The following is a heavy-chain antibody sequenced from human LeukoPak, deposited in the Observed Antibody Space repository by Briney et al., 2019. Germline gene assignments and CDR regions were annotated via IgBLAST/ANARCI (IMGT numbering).Heavy chain of an antibody. CDR2: IYYSGST. D-gene: IGHD7-27*01. V-gene: IGHV4-31*03. J-gene: IGHJ4*02. Sequence: SQTLSLTCTVSGGSIRSGGYSWSWIRQHPGKGLEWIGYIYYSGSTNYNPSLKSRITLSVDTSKNQFSLKLSSVTAADTAVYCCARVGGGTGGSSYFDYWGQGTLVTVSS. CDR1: GGSIRSGGYS. CDR3: ARVGGGTGGSSYFDY.